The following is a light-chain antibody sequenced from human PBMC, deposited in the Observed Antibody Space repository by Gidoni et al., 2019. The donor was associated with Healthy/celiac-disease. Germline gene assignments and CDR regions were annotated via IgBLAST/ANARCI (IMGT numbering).Light chain of an antibody. CDR1: QGISSA. J-gene: IGKJ3*01. V-gene: IGKV1D-13*01. CDR2: DAS. CDR3: QQFNNYPVT. Sequence: SLSASVGDSVTITCRASQGISSALAWYQQKPGKAPKVLIYDASRLESGVPSRISGSGSGTDFTLTISSLQPEDFATYYCQQFNNYPVTFGPGTKVDIK.